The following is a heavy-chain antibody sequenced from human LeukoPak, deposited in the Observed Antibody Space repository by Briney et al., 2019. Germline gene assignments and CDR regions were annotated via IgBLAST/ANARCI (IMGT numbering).Heavy chain of an antibody. CDR2: IIPIFGTA. Sequence: GSSVKVSCKASGGTFSSYTISWVRQAPGQGLEWMGRIIPIFGTANYAQKFQGRVTITTDESTSTAYMELSSLRSEDTAVYYCAREDGSYKYYFDYWGQGTLVTVSS. D-gene: IGHD1-26*01. J-gene: IGHJ4*02. V-gene: IGHV1-69*05. CDR3: AREDGSYKYYFDY. CDR1: GGTFSSYT.